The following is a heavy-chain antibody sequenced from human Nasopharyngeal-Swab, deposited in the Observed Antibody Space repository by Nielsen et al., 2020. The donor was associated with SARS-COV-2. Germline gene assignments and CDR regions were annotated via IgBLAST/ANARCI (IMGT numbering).Heavy chain of an antibody. D-gene: IGHD2-2*01. CDR3: ARGGGIVVVPAAMGLGV. Sequence: SETLSLTCTVSGGSISSSSYYWSWIRQPPGKGLEWIGEINHSGSTNYNPSLKSRVTISVDTSKNQFSLKLSSVTAADTAVYYCARGGGIVVVPAAMGLGVWGKGTTVTVSS. CDR1: GGSISSSSYY. J-gene: IGHJ6*04. CDR2: INHSGST. V-gene: IGHV4-39*07.